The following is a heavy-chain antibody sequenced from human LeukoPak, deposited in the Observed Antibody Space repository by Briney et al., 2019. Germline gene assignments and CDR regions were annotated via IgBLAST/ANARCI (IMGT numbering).Heavy chain of an antibody. CDR2: INPNSGGT. CDR3: ARVAARLHPDY. Sequence: ASVKVSCKASGYTFTGYYMHWVRQAPGQGLEWMGWINPNSGGTNYAQKFQGRDAMTRDTSISTAYMELSRLRSDDTAVYYCARVAARLHPDYWGQGTLVTVSS. D-gene: IGHD6-6*01. CDR1: GYTFTGYY. V-gene: IGHV1-2*02. J-gene: IGHJ4*02.